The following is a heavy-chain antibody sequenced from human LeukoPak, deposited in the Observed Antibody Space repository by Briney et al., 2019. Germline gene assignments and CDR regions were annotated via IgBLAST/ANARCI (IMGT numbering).Heavy chain of an antibody. CDR1: GFTFNTYC. V-gene: IGHV3-7*03. CDR2: INQVGSEK. CDR3: AKGRSQYTRNNPDY. Sequence: GGSLRLSCAASGFTFNTYCMSWVRQAPGKGLEWVANINQVGSEKFYVDSVEGRFTMSRDNSKNTLYLQMNSLRAEDTALYFCAKGRSQYTRNNPDYWGQGTLVTVSS. J-gene: IGHJ4*02. D-gene: IGHD6-6*01.